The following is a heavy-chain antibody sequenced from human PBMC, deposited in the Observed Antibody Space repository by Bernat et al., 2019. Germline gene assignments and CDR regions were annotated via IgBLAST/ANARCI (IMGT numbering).Heavy chain of an antibody. CDR2: IWYDGSNK. CDR3: ARDAQTTLDY. V-gene: IGHV3-33*01. J-gene: IGHJ4*02. Sequence: QVQLVESGGGVVQPGRSLRLSCAASGFTFSSYGMHWVRQAPGKGLEWVAVIWYDGSNKYYADSVKGRFTISRDNSKNTLYLQMNSPRAEDTAVYYCARDAQTTLDYWGQGTLVTVSS. D-gene: IGHD2-15*01. CDR1: GFTFSSYG.